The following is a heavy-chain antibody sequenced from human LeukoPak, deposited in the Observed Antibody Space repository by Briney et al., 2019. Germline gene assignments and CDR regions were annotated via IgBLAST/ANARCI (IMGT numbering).Heavy chain of an antibody. Sequence: SETLSLTCAVYGGSFSGYYWSWIRQPPGKGLEWIGRIYTSGSTNYNPSLKSRVTMSVDTSKNQFSLKLGSVTAADTAVYYCARDRGYSSGWSGWFDPWGPGTLVTVSS. CDR2: IYTSGST. CDR1: GGSFSGYY. J-gene: IGHJ5*02. CDR3: ARDRGYSSGWSGWFDP. D-gene: IGHD6-19*01. V-gene: IGHV4-59*10.